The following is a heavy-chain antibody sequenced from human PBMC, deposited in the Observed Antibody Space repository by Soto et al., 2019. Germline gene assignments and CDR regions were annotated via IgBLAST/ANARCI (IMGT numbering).Heavy chain of an antibody. CDR1: GFTFSSYW. V-gene: IGHV3-7*01. Sequence: GGSLRLSCAASGFTFSSYWMSWVRQAPGKGLEWVANIKQDGSEKYYVDSVKGRFTISRDNAKNSLYLQMNSLRAEDTAVYYCARVTENNDFWSDYYLNYYYYYMDVWGKGTTVTVSS. CDR3: ARVTENNDFWSDYYLNYYYYYMDV. CDR2: IKQDGSEK. D-gene: IGHD3-3*01. J-gene: IGHJ6*03.